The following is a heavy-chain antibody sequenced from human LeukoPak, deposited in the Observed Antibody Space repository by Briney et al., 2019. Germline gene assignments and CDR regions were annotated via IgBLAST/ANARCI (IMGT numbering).Heavy chain of an antibody. D-gene: IGHD5-18*01. CDR1: GFTFSNYA. V-gene: IGHV3-23*01. CDR2: ISGSGGST. CDR3: AKDADTAMLFYFDY. J-gene: IGHJ4*02. Sequence: GGSLRISCAASGFTFSNYAMSWVRQAPTKGLEWVSAISGSGGSTYYADSVKGRFTISRDNSKNTLYLQMNSLRAEDTAVYYCAKDADTAMLFYFDYWGQGTLVTVSS.